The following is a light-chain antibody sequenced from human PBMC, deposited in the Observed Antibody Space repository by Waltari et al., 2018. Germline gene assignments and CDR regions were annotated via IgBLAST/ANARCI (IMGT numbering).Light chain of an antibody. CDR3: QQYNKWPLYT. CDR1: QSVSNA. Sequence: EIVMTQSPATLSVSPGEGATLSCRASQSVSNALAWYQQKPDQAPRLLIYGASNRATDIPARFSGSGSGTDFTLTISSVQSEDFAVYYCQQYNKWPLYTFGQGTKLEIK. J-gene: IGKJ2*01. V-gene: IGKV3-15*01. CDR2: GAS.